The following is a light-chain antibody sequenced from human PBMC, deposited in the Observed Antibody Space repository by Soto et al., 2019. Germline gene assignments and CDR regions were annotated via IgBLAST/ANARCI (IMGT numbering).Light chain of an antibody. Sequence: DIVMTQSPDSLAVSLGERATINCKSSQSIFYSSNNKNYLTWYQQQPGQPPKLLIYWASTRASGVPDRFSGSGSGTDFTLTISSLQAEDVAVYYCQQYYSTPWTFGQGTKVEIK. V-gene: IGKV4-1*01. CDR1: QSIFYSSNNKNY. CDR3: QQYYSTPWT. CDR2: WAS. J-gene: IGKJ1*01.